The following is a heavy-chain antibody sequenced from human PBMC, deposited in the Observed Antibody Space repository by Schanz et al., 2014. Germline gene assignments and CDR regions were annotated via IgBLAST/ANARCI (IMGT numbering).Heavy chain of an antibody. V-gene: IGHV4-59*01. J-gene: IGHJ5*02. Sequence: QVQLQESGPGLVKPSETLSLTCTISGVSITNNYWAWVRQPPGKGLEWIGFISSSGSALYNPSLKTRVTISRDTSKNQVSLNLRSVPAADTAVYYCARKAPDYYASGSKNWFDPWGQGTLVTVSS. D-gene: IGHD3-10*01. CDR1: GVSITNNY. CDR2: ISSSGSA. CDR3: ARKAPDYYASGSKNWFDP.